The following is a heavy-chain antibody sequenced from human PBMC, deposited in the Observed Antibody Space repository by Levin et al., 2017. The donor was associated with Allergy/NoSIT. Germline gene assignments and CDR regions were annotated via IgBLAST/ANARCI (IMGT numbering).Heavy chain of an antibody. J-gene: IGHJ5*02. Sequence: MSSETLSLTCSVSGVSISTSYWSWLRQPPGRGLEWVGQIANSGTKYYNMSLSSRLTLSMDTSKNQFSLNLKSVTASDTAVYFCANFGRFAFSGSSTLDMYHFDHWSQGLLVTVSS. D-gene: IGHD3-10*01. CDR2: IANSGTK. V-gene: IGHV4-59*04. CDR3: ANFGRFAFSGSSTLDMYHFDH. CDR1: GVSISTSY.